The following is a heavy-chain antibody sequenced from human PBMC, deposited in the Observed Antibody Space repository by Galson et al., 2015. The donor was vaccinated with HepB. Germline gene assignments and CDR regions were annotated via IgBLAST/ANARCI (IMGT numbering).Heavy chain of an antibody. CDR1: GFTFSSYT. CDR3: ARGEAHYNFWSGSHFDH. V-gene: IGHV3-21*01. D-gene: IGHD3-3*01. CDR2: ISHSSSFM. J-gene: IGHJ4*02. Sequence: SLRLSCAASGFTFSSYTMNWVRQAPGKGLEWVSSISHSSSFMYYADSVKGRFTISRDNARNSLYLQMSSLRAEDTAVYYCARGEAHYNFWSGSHFDHWGQGTLVTVSS.